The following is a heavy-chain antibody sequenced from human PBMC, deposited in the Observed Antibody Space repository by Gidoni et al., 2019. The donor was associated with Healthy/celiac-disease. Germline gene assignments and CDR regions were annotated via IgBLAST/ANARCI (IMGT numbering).Heavy chain of an antibody. D-gene: IGHD2-2*01. CDR2: IYTSGST. CDR1: GGSISSYY. V-gene: IGHV4-4*07. J-gene: IGHJ5*02. Sequence: QVQLQESGPGLVTPSGTLSLTCTASGGSISSYYWSWIRQPAGKGLEWIGRIYTSGSTNYNPSLKSRVTMSVDTAKNQFSLKLSSVTAADTAVYYCAREREYRSRNWFDPWGQGTLVTVSS. CDR3: AREREYRSRNWFDP.